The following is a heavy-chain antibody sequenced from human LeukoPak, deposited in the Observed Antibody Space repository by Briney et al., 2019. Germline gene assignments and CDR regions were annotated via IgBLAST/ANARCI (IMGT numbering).Heavy chain of an antibody. CDR1: GFTFSTYN. J-gene: IGHJ4*02. D-gene: IGHD6-13*01. CDR3: AKDPSSTWFGDYFDY. CDR2: ITSSSSYT. Sequence: GGSLRLSCAASGFTFSTYNMNWVRQAPGKGLEWVSSITSSSSYTFYADSVKGRFTISRDNSKNTLYLQMNSLRAEDTAVYYCAKDPSSTWFGDYFDYWGQGTLVTVSS. V-gene: IGHV3-21*04.